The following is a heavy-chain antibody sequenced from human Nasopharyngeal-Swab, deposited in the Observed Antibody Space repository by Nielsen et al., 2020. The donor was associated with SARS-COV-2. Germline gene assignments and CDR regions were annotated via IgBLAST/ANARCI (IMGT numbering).Heavy chain of an antibody. J-gene: IGHJ6*03. CDR1: GCTQSTRGGG. CDR3: AHLDFDFGTYYYMDV. D-gene: IGHD3-3*01. V-gene: IGHV2-5*02. CDR2: IYWDDDK. Sequence: GPTLAKPTQTRTRTCTSSGCTQSTRGGGGGRIRQPPGKALEWLALIYWDDDKRYSPSLKSRLTITKDTSKNQVVLTMTNMDPVDTATYYCAHLDFDFGTYYYMDVWGKGTTVTVSS.